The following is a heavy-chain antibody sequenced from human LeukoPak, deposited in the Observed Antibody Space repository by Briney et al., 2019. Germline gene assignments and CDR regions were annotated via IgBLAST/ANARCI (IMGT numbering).Heavy chain of an antibody. V-gene: IGHV3-66*01. Sequence: GGSLRLSCAASGFTVSSNYMSWVRQAPGKGLEWVSVIYSGGSTYYADSVKGRFTISRDNSKNTLYLQMNSLRAEDTAVYYCARDQGSYSGSYYWGQGTLVTVFS. CDR1: GFTVSSNY. CDR3: ARDQGSYSGSYY. D-gene: IGHD1-26*01. J-gene: IGHJ4*02. CDR2: IYSGGST.